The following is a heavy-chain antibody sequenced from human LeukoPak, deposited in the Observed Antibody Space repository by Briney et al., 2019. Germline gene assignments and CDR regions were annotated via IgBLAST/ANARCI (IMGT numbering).Heavy chain of an antibody. D-gene: IGHD3-10*01. CDR3: TRVSSGEYYFDY. CDR2: IRSKANSYAT. Sequence: GGSLRLSCAASGFTFSNAWMSWVRQAPGKGLEWVGRIRSKANSYATAYAASVKGRFTISRDDSKNTAYLQMNSLKTEDTAVYYCTRVSSGEYYFDYWGQGTLVTVSS. V-gene: IGHV3-73*01. J-gene: IGHJ4*02. CDR1: GFTFSNAW.